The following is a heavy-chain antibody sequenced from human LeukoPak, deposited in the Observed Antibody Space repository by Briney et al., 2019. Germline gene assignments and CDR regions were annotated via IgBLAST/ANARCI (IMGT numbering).Heavy chain of an antibody. D-gene: IGHD4-23*01. Sequence: SETLSLTCTVSGGSISSYYWSWIRQPPGKGLEWIGYIYYSGSTNYNPSLKSRVTISVDTSKNQFSLKLSSVTAADTDAYYCARALEAYGGNSGGIDYWGQGTLVTVSS. J-gene: IGHJ4*02. CDR3: ARALEAYGGNSGGIDY. CDR2: IYYSGST. CDR1: GGSISSYY. V-gene: IGHV4-59*01.